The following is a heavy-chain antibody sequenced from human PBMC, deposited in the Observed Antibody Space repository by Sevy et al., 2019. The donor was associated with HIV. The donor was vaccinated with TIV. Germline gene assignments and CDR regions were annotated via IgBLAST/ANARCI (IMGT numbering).Heavy chain of an antibody. Sequence: GESLKISCKGSGYSFTSYWIGWVRQMPGKGLEWMGIIYPGDSDTRYSPSFQGQVTISADKSIGTAYLQSSSLKASDTAMYYCARVTTIFGDAAWFDPWGQGTLVTVSS. CDR1: GYSFTSYW. CDR3: ARVTTIFGDAAWFDP. J-gene: IGHJ5*02. D-gene: IGHD3-3*01. V-gene: IGHV5-51*01. CDR2: IYPGDSDT.